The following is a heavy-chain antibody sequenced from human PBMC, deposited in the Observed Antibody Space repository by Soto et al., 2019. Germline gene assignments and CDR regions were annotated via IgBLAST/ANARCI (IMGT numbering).Heavy chain of an antibody. V-gene: IGHV3-23*01. J-gene: IGHJ4*02. CDR1: GFTFSSYA. D-gene: IGHD5-12*01. CDR3: AKYAGYDPDLFAY. CDR2: ISGSGGST. Sequence: HPGGSLRLSCAAPGFTFSSYAMSWVRQAPGKGLEWVSAISGSGGSTYYADSVKGRFTISRDNSKNTLYLQMNSLRAEDTAVHYCAKYAGYDPDLFAYRGQGTLVLVSS.